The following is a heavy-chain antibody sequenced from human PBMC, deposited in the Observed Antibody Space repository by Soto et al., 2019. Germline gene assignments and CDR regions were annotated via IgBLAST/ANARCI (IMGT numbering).Heavy chain of an antibody. V-gene: IGHV3-74*01. D-gene: IGHD3-16*02. CDR3: VRYSRSVGGSYRPDY. CDR2: INSDGSIT. Sequence: LRLSCAASGFTFSSYWMHWVRQVPEKGLVWVSRINSDGSITNYAGAVKGRFTISRDNVKNTLYLQMNSLRAEDTAVYYCVRYSRSVGGSYRPDYWGQGTLVTVSS. CDR1: GFTFSSYW. J-gene: IGHJ4*02.